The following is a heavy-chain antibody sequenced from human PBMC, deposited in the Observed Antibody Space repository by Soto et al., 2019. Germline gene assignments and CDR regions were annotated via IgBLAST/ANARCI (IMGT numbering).Heavy chain of an antibody. D-gene: IGHD3-10*01. CDR1: GFSLTSYD. CDR3: ARNYGSALDY. CDR2: TSIDGNTK. V-gene: IGHV3-30-3*01. Sequence: QVLLVESGGGVVQPGRSLRLSCAASGFSLTSYDIYWVRQAPGKGLEWVAVTSIDGNTKYYADSVQGRFTVSRDNSKDTLYLEMTSLSPQDTAVYYCARNYGSALDYWGQGTPVTVSS. J-gene: IGHJ4*02.